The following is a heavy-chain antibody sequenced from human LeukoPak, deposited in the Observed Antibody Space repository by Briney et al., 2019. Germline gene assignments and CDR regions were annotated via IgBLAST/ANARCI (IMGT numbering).Heavy chain of an antibody. Sequence: GGSRRLSCAASGFTFSSYEMNWVRQAPGKGLESVSYISSSGSTIYYADSVKSRFTISRDNSKNSLYLQMNSLRAEDTAVYYCARGIFTFGGVIANFDYWGQGTLVTVSS. CDR1: GFTFSSYE. CDR2: ISSSGSTI. V-gene: IGHV3-48*03. D-gene: IGHD3-16*02. CDR3: ARGIFTFGGVIANFDY. J-gene: IGHJ4*02.